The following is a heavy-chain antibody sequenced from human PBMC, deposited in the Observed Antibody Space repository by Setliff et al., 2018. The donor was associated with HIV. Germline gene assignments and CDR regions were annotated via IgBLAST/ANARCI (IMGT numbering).Heavy chain of an antibody. D-gene: IGHD3-16*02. J-gene: IGHJ4*02. Sequence: ASVKVSCKPSGGTFSSYAITWVRQATGQGLEWMGWMNPSSGNTGYAQEFQGRVTMTKNTSISTAYMEVSSLRSEDTAVYYCARAYYDSVWGSHRYRFYYFDYWGQGSLVTVSS. CDR1: GGTFSSYA. CDR2: MNPSSGNT. V-gene: IGHV1-8*02. CDR3: ARAYYDSVWGSHRYRFYYFDY.